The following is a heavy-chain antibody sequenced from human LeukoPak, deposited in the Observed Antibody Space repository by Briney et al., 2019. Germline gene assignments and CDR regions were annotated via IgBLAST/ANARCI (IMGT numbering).Heavy chain of an antibody. CDR1: GYTFTGHY. J-gene: IGHJ2*01. CDR2: INPNSGGT. D-gene: IGHD2-15*01. CDR3: ARSVVVVAATHWYFDL. V-gene: IGHV1-2*04. Sequence: GASVKVSCKASGYTFTGHYMHWVRQAPGQGLEWMGWINPNSGGTNYAQKFQGWVTMTRDTSISTAYMELSRLRSDDTAVYYCARSVVVVAATHWYFDLWGRGTLVTVSS.